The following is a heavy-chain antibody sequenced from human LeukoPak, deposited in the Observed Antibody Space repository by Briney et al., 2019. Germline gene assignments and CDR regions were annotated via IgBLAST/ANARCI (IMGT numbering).Heavy chain of an antibody. CDR1: GGSISSYY. CDR3: ARVGTSGWYFPDSYYFDY. J-gene: IGHJ4*02. Sequence: SETLSLTCTVSGGSISSYYWSWIRQPPGKGLEWIGYIYYSGSTNYNPSLKSRVTISVDTSKNQFSLKLSSVTAADTAVYYCARVGTSGWYFPDSYYFDYRGQGTLVTVSS. V-gene: IGHV4-59*01. D-gene: IGHD6-19*01. CDR2: IYYSGST.